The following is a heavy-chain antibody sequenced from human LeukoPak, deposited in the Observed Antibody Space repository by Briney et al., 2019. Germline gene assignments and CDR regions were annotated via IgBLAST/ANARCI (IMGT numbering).Heavy chain of an antibody. CDR2: IYYSGST. J-gene: IGHJ4*02. Sequence: SSETLSLTCTISGGSVSGYYWSWIRQPPGKGLEWIGYIYYSGSTNYNPSLKSRVTMSVDTSKNQFSLKLSSVTAADTAVCYCARDKYYYDSSGRGLDYWGQGTLVTVSS. CDR1: GGSVSGYY. V-gene: IGHV4-59*02. D-gene: IGHD3-22*01. CDR3: ARDKYYYDSSGRGLDY.